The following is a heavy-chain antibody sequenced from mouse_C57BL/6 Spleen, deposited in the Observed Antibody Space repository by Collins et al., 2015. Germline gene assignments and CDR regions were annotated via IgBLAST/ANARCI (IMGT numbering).Heavy chain of an antibody. J-gene: IGHJ4*01. Sequence: QVQLQQPGTELVKPGASVKLSCKASGYTFTSYWMHWVKQRPGQGLEWIGNINPSNGGTNYNEKFKGKATLTVDKSSSTAYMQLSSLTSEDSAVYYCARWGLRGYAMDYWGQGTSVTVSS. D-gene: IGHD2-4*01. V-gene: IGHV1-53*01. CDR1: GYTFTSYW. CDR2: INPSNGGT. CDR3: ARWGLRGYAMDY.